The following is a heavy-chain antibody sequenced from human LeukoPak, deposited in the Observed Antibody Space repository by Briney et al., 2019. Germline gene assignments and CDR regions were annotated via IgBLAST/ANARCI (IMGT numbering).Heavy chain of an antibody. CDR2: ISSSSSTI. V-gene: IGHV3-11*04. J-gene: IGHJ6*02. D-gene: IGHD2-15*01. CDR1: GFTFTDYY. Sequence: GGSLRLSCAASGFTFTDYYMNWIRQAPGKGLEWVSYISSSSSTIYYADSVKGRFTISRDNAKNSLYLQMNSLRAEDTAVYYCARERIDSNTFMYGMDVWGQGTTVTVSS. CDR3: ARERIDSNTFMYGMDV.